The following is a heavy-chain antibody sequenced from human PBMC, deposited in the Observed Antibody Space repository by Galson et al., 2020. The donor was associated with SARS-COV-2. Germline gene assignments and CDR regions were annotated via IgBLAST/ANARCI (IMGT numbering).Heavy chain of an antibody. CDR2: ISSNGGST. V-gene: IGHV3-64*01. Sequence: GGSLRLSCAASGFTFSSYAMHWVRQAPGKGLEYVSAISSNGGSTYYANSVKGRFTISRDNSKNTLYLQMGSLRAEDMAVYYCARAHPVVGDVWGKGTTVTVSS. CDR1: GFTFSSYA. CDR3: ARAHPVVGDV. J-gene: IGHJ6*04.